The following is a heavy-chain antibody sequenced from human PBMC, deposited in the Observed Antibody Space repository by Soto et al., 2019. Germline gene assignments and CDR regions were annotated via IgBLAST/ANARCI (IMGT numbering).Heavy chain of an antibody. CDR1: GFTFSSYG. Sequence: GGSLRLSCAASGFTFSSYGMHWVRQAPGKGLEWVAVISYDGSNKYYADSVKGRFTISRDNSKNTLYLQMNSLRAEDTAVYYCAKDEGATTDTPPGAFDYWGQGTLVTVSS. V-gene: IGHV3-30*18. D-gene: IGHD5-12*01. CDR2: ISYDGSNK. CDR3: AKDEGATTDTPPGAFDY. J-gene: IGHJ4*02.